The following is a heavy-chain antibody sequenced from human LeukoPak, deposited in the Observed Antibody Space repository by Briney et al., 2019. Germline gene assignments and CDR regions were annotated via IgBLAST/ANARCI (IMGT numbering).Heavy chain of an antibody. D-gene: IGHD3-3*01. CDR2: INPNRGGT. Sequence: GASVNLSCKAARYKFTGYYMHLVLQAPRHGLEWMGWINPNRGGTNYAQKFQRRVTMTRDTSISTAYMELSRLRSDDTAVYYCARDPWYYDFWSGYYTGGYYFDYWGQGTLVTVSS. J-gene: IGHJ4*02. CDR3: ARDPWYYDFWSGYYTGGYYFDY. CDR1: RYKFTGYY. V-gene: IGHV1-2*02.